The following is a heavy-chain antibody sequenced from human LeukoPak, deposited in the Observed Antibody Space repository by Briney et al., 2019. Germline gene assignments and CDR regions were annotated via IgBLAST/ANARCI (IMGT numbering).Heavy chain of an antibody. J-gene: IGHJ5*02. CDR3: AREGYDILTGYHYGQNWFDP. CDR1: GGTFSSYA. V-gene: IGHV1-69*13. Sequence: SVKVSCAASGGTFSSYAISWVRQAPGQGVEWMGGIIPIFGTANYAQTLQGRVTITADESTTTAYLELSSLRSEDTDVYYCAREGYDILTGYHYGQNWFDPWGQGTLVTVSS. CDR2: IIPIFGTA. D-gene: IGHD3-9*01.